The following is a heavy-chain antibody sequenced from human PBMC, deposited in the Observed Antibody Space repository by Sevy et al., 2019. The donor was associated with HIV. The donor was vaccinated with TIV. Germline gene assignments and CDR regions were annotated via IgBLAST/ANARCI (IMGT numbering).Heavy chain of an antibody. Sequence: SETLSLTCTVSGGSISNYYWSWIRQPPGKALQWIGYVFYTGNTNYNPSLKGRVTISVDTSKTQLSLNLKSVTAADTAVYYCARGGPRSSDKWYYFDYWGQGTLVTVSS. CDR2: VFYTGNT. D-gene: IGHD2-15*01. CDR3: ARGGPRSSDKWYYFDY. V-gene: IGHV4-59*01. CDR1: GGSISNYY. J-gene: IGHJ4*02.